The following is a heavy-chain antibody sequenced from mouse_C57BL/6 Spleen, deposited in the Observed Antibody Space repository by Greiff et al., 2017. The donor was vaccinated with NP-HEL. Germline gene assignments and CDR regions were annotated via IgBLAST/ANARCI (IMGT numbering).Heavy chain of an antibody. V-gene: IGHV5-4*01. Sequence: EVQLVESGGGLVKPGGSLKLSCAASGFTFSSYAMSWVRQTPEKRLEWVATISDGGSYTYYPDNVKGRFTIARDNAKNNLYLQMSHLKSEDTAMYYCARERDYYYFDYWGQGTTLTVSS. CDR3: ARERDYYYFDY. D-gene: IGHD1-1*01. CDR1: GFTFSSYA. J-gene: IGHJ2*01. CDR2: ISDGGSYT.